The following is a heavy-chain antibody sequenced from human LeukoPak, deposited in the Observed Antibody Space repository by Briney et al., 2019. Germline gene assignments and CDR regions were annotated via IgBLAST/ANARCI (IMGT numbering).Heavy chain of an antibody. CDR2: IDSGGGT. J-gene: IGHJ3*02. V-gene: IGHV3-66*01. CDR1: GFTVSSNY. D-gene: IGHD3-16*02. Sequence: SGGSLRLSCAASGFTVSSNYMTWVRQAPGKGLEWVSVIDSGGGTYHADSVKGRFTISRDNSKNTLYLQMNSLRAEDTAVYYCASTPEYDYVWGTYREAGAFDIWGQGTMVTVSS. CDR3: ASTPEYDYVWGTYREAGAFDI.